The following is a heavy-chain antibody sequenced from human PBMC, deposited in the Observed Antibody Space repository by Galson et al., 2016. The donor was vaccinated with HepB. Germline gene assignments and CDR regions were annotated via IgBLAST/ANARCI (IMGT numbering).Heavy chain of an antibody. CDR1: GGSISSGGYY. J-gene: IGHJ4*02. CDR3: AVSVGHTVTTAQSTLDY. V-gene: IGHV4-31*03. D-gene: IGHD4-11*01. CDR2: IYYSGST. Sequence: TLSLTCTVSGGSISSGGYYWNWIRQHPGKGLEWIGYIYYSGSTFYNPSLKSRVTISVDTSKNQFSLKLSSVTAADTAVYYCAVSVGHTVTTAQSTLDYWGQGTLVTVSS.